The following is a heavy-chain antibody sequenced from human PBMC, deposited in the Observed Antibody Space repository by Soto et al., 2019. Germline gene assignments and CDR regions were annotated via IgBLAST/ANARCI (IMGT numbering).Heavy chain of an antibody. Sequence: SETLSLTCAVYGGSISSGGYYWSWIRQHPGKGLEWIGYIYYSGSTYYNPSLKSRVTISVDTSKNRFSLKMSSVTAADTAAYYCAYFDWLPYWGQGTLVTVSS. CDR3: AYFDWLPY. D-gene: IGHD3-9*01. J-gene: IGHJ4*02. V-gene: IGHV4-31*11. CDR1: GGSISSGGYY. CDR2: IYYSGST.